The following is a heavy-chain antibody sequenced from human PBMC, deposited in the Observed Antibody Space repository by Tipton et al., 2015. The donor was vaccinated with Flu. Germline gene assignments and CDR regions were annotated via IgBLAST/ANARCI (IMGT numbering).Heavy chain of an antibody. V-gene: IGHV4-4*07. CDR2: IYTSGST. CDR3: AKSGSYLEYLQH. Sequence: TLSLTCTVSGGSISSYYWSWIRQPAGKGLEWIGRIYTSGSTNYIPSLKSRVTMSVDTSKNQFSLKLTSVSAADTAVYYCAKSGSYLEYLQHWGQGTLVTVSS. CDR1: GGSISSYY. J-gene: IGHJ1*01. D-gene: IGHD1-26*01.